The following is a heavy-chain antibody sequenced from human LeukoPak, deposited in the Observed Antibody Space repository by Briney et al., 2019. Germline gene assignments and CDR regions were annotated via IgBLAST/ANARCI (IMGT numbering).Heavy chain of an antibody. CDR2: IKQDGSQK. V-gene: IGHV3-7*01. J-gene: IGHJ4*02. Sequence: GGSLRLSCAASGFTFTTDWMTWVRQAPGKGLEWVANIKQDGSQKYYVDSVKGRFTISRDNAKNSLYLQMNSLKAEDTAVYYCARENWANDYWGQGTPVTVSS. CDR3: ARENWANDY. D-gene: IGHD7-27*01. CDR1: GFTFTTDW.